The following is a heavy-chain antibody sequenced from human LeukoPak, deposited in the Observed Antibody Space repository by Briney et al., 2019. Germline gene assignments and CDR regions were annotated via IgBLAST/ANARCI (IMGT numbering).Heavy chain of an antibody. CDR3: ASHSSTSCVNCFDY. Sequence: SETLSLTCTVSGGSISSGDYYWSWIRRPPGKGLEWIGYIYYSGSTYYNPSLKSRVTISVDTSKNQFSLKLSSVTAADTAVYYCASHSSTSCVNCFDYWGQGTLVTVSS. D-gene: IGHD2-2*01. CDR2: IYYSGST. V-gene: IGHV4-30-4*08. J-gene: IGHJ4*02. CDR1: GGSISSGDYY.